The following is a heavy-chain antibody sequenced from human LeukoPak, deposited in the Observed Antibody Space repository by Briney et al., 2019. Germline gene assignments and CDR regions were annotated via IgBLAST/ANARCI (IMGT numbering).Heavy chain of an antibody. CDR1: GGTFSSYA. CDR3: ARDGELLWSLDY. V-gene: IGHV1-69*05. CDR2: IIPIFGTA. J-gene: IGHJ4*02. Sequence: GASVKVSCKASGGTFSSYAISWVRQAPGQGLEWMGRIIPIFGTANYAQKFQGRGTITTDESTSPAYMELSSLRSEDTAVYYCARDGELLWSLDYWGQGTLVTVSS. D-gene: IGHD3-10*01.